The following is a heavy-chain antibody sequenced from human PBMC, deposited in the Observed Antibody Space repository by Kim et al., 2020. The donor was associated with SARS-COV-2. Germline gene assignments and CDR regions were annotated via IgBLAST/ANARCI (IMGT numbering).Heavy chain of an antibody. CDR3: AKDRPGFITMIDDDAFDI. V-gene: IGHV3-23*01. Sequence: GGSLRLSCAASGFTFSSYAMSWVRQAPGKGLEWVSAISGSGGSTYYADSVKGRFTISRDNSKNTLYLQMNSLRAEDTAVYYCAKDRPGFITMIDDDAFDIWGQGTMVTVSS. D-gene: IGHD3-22*01. CDR1: GFTFSSYA. J-gene: IGHJ3*02. CDR2: ISGSGGST.